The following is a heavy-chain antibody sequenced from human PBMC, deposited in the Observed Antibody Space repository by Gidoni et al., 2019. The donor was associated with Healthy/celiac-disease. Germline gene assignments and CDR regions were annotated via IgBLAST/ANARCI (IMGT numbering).Heavy chain of an antibody. V-gene: IGHV3-49*04. CDR2: IRSKAYGGTT. Sequence: EVPLVESGGGLVQPGRSLSLSCTASGFTFGDSARSWVRQAPGKGLEWVGFIRSKAYGGTTEYAASVKGRFTISRDDSKSIAYLQMNSLKTEDTAVYYCTSWGRVGEKILDAFDIWGQGTMVTVSS. D-gene: IGHD3-10*01. CDR3: TSWGRVGEKILDAFDI. J-gene: IGHJ3*02. CDR1: GFTFGDSA.